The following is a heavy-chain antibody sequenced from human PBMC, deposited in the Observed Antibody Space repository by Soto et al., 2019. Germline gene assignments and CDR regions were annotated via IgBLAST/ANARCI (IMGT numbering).Heavy chain of an antibody. CDR3: AAGVEHSLXFPDAFDI. V-gene: IGHV3-30*02. CDR1: GFTFSSYG. Sequence: GGSLRLSCAASGFTFSSYGMHWVRQAPGKGLEWVAFIWYDGSNKYYADSVKGRFTISRDNSKNTLYLQMNSLRAEDTAVYYCAAGVEHSLXFPDAFDIWGQGTMVTVS. CDR2: IWYDGSNK. J-gene: IGHJ3*02. D-gene: IGHD2-21*01.